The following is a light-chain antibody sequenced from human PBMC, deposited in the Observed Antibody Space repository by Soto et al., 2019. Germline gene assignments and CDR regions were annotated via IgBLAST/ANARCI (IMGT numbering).Light chain of an antibody. CDR2: EVT. CDR1: SSDVGAYNY. Sequence: QSALTQPPSASGSPGQSVTISCTGTSSDVGAYNYVSWYQQHAGKAPKLVIYEVTKRPSGVPDRFSGSKSANTASLTVSGRQAEDEADYYGSSLASSNTWVFGGGTKLTVL. V-gene: IGLV2-8*01. J-gene: IGLJ3*02. CDR3: SSLASSNTWV.